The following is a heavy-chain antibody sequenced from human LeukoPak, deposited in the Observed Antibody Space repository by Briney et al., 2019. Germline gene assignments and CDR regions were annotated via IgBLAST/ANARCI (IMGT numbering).Heavy chain of an antibody. CDR3: ARDRWELLAFDI. Sequence: PSETLSLTCAVYGGSFSGYYMSWIRQAPGKGLEWVSYISSSSSTIYYADSVKGRFTISRDNAKNSLYLQMNSLRAEDTAVYYCARDRWELLAFDIWGQGTMVTVSS. D-gene: IGHD1-26*01. CDR2: ISSSSSTI. J-gene: IGHJ3*02. CDR1: GGSFSGYY. V-gene: IGHV3-11*04.